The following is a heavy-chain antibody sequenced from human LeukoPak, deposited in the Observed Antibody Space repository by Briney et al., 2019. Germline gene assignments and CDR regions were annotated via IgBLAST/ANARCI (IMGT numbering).Heavy chain of an antibody. CDR2: INTGDIT. J-gene: IGHJ4*02. Sequence: PGGSLRLSCAASGFTFDYSAMTWVRQAPEKGLEWVSTINTGDITFYANSVKGRFTISRDNSKNTLYLQMNSLRAEDTAVYYCAKDVKMTAIRGFDYWGQGTLVTVSS. D-gene: IGHD2-21*02. CDR3: AKDVKMTAIRGFDY. V-gene: IGHV3-23*01. CDR1: GFTFDYSA.